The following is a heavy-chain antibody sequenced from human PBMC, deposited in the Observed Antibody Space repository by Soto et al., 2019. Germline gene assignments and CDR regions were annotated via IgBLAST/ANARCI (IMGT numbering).Heavy chain of an antibody. V-gene: IGHV1-24*01. CDR2: FDGEDGQT. CDR3: GIPGAKGQLDY. Sequence: ASVKVSCKVSGYSFSEMSMHWVRQTPEKGLEWMGSFDGEDGQTMYAQKFQGRVTMTEDTSADTAYMELSSLRSDDTAVYYCGIPGAKGQLDYWGQGSRVTVS. D-gene: IGHD3-10*01. CDR1: GYSFSEMS. J-gene: IGHJ4*02.